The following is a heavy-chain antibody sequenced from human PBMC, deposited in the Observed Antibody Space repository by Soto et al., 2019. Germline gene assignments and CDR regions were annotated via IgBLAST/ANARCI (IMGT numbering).Heavy chain of an antibody. V-gene: IGHV6-1*01. Sequence: QTQPLTCAISVDRVSRYSASWNWFKKYPSRGLEWLGRTYYRSKWYRNYAVSVESRITINPDTSKNQFSLQLNSVTPEDTAVYYCARDLGIVGDYYYFYGMDVWGQGTTVTVFS. CDR1: VDRVSRYSAS. J-gene: IGHJ6*02. CDR2: TYYRSKWYR. CDR3: ARDLGIVGDYYYFYGMDV. D-gene: IGHD1-26*01.